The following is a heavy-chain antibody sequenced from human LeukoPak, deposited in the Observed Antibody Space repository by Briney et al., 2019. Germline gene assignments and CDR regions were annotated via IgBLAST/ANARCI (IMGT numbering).Heavy chain of an antibody. CDR1: GGSFSGYY. D-gene: IGHD3-9*01. CDR2: INHSGST. Sequence: KTSETLSLTCAVYGGSFSGYYWSWIRQPPGKGLEWIGEINHSGSTNYNPSLKSRVTISVDTSKNQFSLKLSSVTAADTAVYYCARFEVRYYDILTGYYGGAVFDYWGQGTLVTVSS. CDR3: ARFEVRYYDILTGYYGGAVFDY. V-gene: IGHV4-34*01. J-gene: IGHJ4*02.